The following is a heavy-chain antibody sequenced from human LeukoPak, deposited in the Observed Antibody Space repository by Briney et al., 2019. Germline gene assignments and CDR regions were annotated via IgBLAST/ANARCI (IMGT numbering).Heavy chain of an antibody. D-gene: IGHD3-22*01. Sequence: ASVKVSCKASGYTFTDYGITWVRQAPGQGLEWMGWISAYNGHTNYAQKLQGRVTMTTDTSTSTAYMDLRSLRSDDTAVYYCARIDYDTSHWGQGTLVTVSS. CDR3: ARIDYDTSH. CDR2: ISAYNGHT. V-gene: IGHV1-18*01. CDR1: GYTFTDYG. J-gene: IGHJ4*02.